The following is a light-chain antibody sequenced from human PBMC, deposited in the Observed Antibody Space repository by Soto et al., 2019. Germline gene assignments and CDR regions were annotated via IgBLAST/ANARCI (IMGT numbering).Light chain of an antibody. Sequence: NFMLTQPHSASESPGKPVTISCTRSSGSIASNDVQWYQQRPGSAPTTVIYENNQRPSGVPDRFSGSTDGSSNSASLTISGLQTEDEADYYCQSYGSSTVVFGGGTKLAVL. CDR1: SGSIASND. CDR2: ENN. V-gene: IGLV6-57*04. CDR3: QSYGSSTVV. J-gene: IGLJ2*01.